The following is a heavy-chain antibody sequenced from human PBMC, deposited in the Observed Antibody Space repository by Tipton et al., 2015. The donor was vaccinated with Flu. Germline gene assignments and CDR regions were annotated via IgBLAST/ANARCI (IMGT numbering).Heavy chain of an antibody. D-gene: IGHD6-19*01. CDR3: ARGIEVAGTLFPDY. V-gene: IGHV3-74*01. J-gene: IGHJ4*02. Sequence: SLRLSCAASGFTFSSSWMHWVRQAPGKGLVWVSCISGDGSSTTYAESLKGRFTISRDNAKNTLYLQMNSLRVEDTAVYYCARGIEVAGTLFPDYWGQGTLVTVSS. CDR2: ISGDGSST. CDR1: GFTFSSSW.